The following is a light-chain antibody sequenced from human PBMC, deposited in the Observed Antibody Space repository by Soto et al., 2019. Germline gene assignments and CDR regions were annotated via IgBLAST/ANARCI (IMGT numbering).Light chain of an antibody. CDR1: HSVTTH. Sequence: IVLTQSPHTLSLSPGERVTLSCWASHSVTTHLAWFQQRPGQTPRLLIYDASTRAPGIPARFSGRGSGADFTLIINRLDPEDSAVYYCQHNGRSFGQGTRLEIK. J-gene: IGKJ5*01. CDR3: QHNGRS. CDR2: DAS. V-gene: IGKV3-11*01.